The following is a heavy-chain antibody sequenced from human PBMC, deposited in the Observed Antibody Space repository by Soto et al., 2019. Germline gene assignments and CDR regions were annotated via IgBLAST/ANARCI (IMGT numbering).Heavy chain of an antibody. D-gene: IGHD6-19*01. CDR3: ARDRRPLGLVDP. CDR2: ISAYNGNT. CDR1: GYTFTSYG. V-gene: IGHV1-18*01. Sequence: ASVKVSCKASGYTFTSYGISWVRQAPGQGLEWMGWISAYNGNTNYAQKLQGRVTMTTDTSTSTAYMELMSLRSDDTAVYYCARDRRPLGLVDPWGQGTLVTVSS. J-gene: IGHJ5*02.